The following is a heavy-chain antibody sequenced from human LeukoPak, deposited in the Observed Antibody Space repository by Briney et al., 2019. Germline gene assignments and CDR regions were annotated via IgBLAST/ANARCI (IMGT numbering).Heavy chain of an antibody. V-gene: IGHV3-30*02. CDR3: AKDKDDYSNYFDY. CDR1: GFTFSSYG. Sequence: GGSLRLSCAASGFTFSSYGVHWVRQAPGKGLEWVAFIRYDGSNKYYADSVKGRFTISRDNSKNTLYLQMNSLRAEDTAVYYCAKDKDDYSNYFDYWGQGTPVTVSS. D-gene: IGHD4-11*01. J-gene: IGHJ4*02. CDR2: IRYDGSNK.